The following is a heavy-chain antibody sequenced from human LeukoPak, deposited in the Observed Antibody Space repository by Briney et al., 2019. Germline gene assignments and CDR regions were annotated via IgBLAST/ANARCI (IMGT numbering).Heavy chain of an antibody. CDR2: VSYDGGNT. Sequence: GGSLRLSCAASGFTFGSYAMHWVRQAPDKGLEWVGLVSYDGGNTYYGDSVRGRFSISRDNSKNTVYLQMNSPRADDSAVYYCVRDVGVGTGIYYYFDYWGQGTLVTVSS. D-gene: IGHD2-8*02. V-gene: IGHV3-33*01. CDR1: GFTFGSYA. J-gene: IGHJ4*02. CDR3: VRDVGVGTGIYYYFDY.